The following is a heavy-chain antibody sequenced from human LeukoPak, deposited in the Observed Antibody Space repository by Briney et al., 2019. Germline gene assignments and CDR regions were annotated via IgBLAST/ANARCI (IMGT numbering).Heavy chain of an antibody. J-gene: IGHJ4*02. CDR3: ATIKGFPVATADGY. D-gene: IGHD5-12*01. CDR1: GGSFSGYY. Sequence: PSETLSLTCAVYGGSFSGYYWSWIRQPPGKGLEWIGEINHSGSTNYNPSLKSRVTISVDTSKNQFSLKLSSVTAADTAVYYCATIKGFPVATADGYWGQGTLVTVSS. CDR2: INHSGST. V-gene: IGHV4-34*01.